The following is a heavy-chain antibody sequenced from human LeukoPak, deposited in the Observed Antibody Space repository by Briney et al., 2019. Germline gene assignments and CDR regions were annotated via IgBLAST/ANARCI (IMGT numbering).Heavy chain of an antibody. V-gene: IGHV3-30*02. D-gene: IGHD1-20*01. CDR2: IRSDGSNK. CDR1: GFSFSSYG. J-gene: IGHJ4*02. CDR3: VTYNWEYETDY. Sequence: GGSLRLSCAGSGFSFSSYGMHWVRQAPGKGLEWMAFIRSDGSNKYYADSVKGRFTISRDNAKNTLYLQMNSLRAEDTAVYYCVTYNWEYETDYWGQGTLVTVSS.